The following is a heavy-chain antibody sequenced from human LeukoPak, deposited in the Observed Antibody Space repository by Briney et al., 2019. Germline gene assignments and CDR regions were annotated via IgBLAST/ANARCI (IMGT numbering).Heavy chain of an antibody. CDR2: IYYSGST. D-gene: IGHD5-18*01. CDR1: GGSISSYY. V-gene: IGHV4-59*01. Sequence: SETLSLTCTVSGGSISSYYWSWIRQPPGKGLEWIGYIYYSGSTNYNPSLKSRVTISVDTSKKQFCLKLSSVTAADTAVYYCATSPIQLWLPFDYWGQGTLVTVSS. J-gene: IGHJ4*02. CDR3: ATSPIQLWLPFDY.